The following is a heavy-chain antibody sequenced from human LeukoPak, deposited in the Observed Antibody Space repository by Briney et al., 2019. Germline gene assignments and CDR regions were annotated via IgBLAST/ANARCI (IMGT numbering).Heavy chain of an antibody. D-gene: IGHD3-22*01. Sequence: SVKVSCKTSGGTFSSYAISWVRQAPGQGLEWVGGIIPIFGAANYAQKSHGRVTITTDEATSTAYMELSSLRSDDTAVYYCARVRRYYDRSGYLAPRDVGGKGTTVTVSS. CDR1: GGTFSSYA. V-gene: IGHV1-69*05. CDR2: IIPIFGAA. J-gene: IGHJ6*04. CDR3: ARVRRYYDRSGYLAPRDV.